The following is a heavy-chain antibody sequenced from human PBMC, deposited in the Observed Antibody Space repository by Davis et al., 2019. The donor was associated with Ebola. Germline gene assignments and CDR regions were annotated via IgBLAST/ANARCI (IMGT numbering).Heavy chain of an antibody. CDR1: GFTFRSFA. V-gene: IGHV3-23*01. J-gene: IGHJ4*02. CDR3: AKSISMFFRSSGPVY. CDR2: LSGSGGTT. D-gene: IGHD3-22*01. Sequence: GGSLRLSCAASGFTFRSFAMSWVRQAPGKGLEWVSILSGSGGTTYYADSVKGRFTISRDNSKNTLYLQMNSLRAEDTAVYYCAKSISMFFRSSGPVYWGQGTLVTVSS.